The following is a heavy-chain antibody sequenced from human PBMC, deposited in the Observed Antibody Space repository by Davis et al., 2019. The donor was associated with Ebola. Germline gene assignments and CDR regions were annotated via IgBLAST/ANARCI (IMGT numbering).Heavy chain of an antibody. V-gene: IGHV3-7*01. D-gene: IGHD6-19*01. CDR3: GRRAGWD. Sequence: GESLKISCAASGFTFSSYSMNWVRQAPGKGLEWVANIKQDGSEKYYVDSVKGRFTISRDNAKDSLYLQMNSLRAEDTAVYYCGRRAGWDWGQGTLVTVSS. J-gene: IGHJ4*02. CDR2: IKQDGSEK. CDR1: GFTFSSYS.